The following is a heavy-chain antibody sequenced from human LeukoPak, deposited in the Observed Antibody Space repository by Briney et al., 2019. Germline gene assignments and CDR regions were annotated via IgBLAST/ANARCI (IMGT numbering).Heavy chain of an antibody. D-gene: IGHD3-10*01. CDR3: ARGRGLIGTSRFDH. J-gene: IGHJ5*02. CDR2: INAGNGNR. CDR1: GYTFSNSG. Sequence: ASVKVSCKTSGYTFSNSGLHWVRQAPGQSLEWMGWINAGNGNRKYSQKFQDRLTITRDTSASTVYMELNSLKSGDTAMYFCARGRGLIGTSRFDHWGQGTLVIVSS. V-gene: IGHV1-3*01.